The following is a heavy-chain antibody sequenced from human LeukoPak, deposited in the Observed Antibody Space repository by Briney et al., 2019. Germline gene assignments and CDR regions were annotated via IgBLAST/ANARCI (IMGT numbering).Heavy chain of an antibody. CDR1: GFTVSSNY. V-gene: IGHV3-53*01. Sequence: GGYLRLSCSASGFTVSSNYMSWVRQAPGKGLEWVSLIYSGGNTYYADSVKGRFTISRDNSKNTLYLQMNSLRVEDTAVYYCASSLVSWFDPWGQGTLVTVSS. D-gene: IGHD6-6*01. J-gene: IGHJ5*02. CDR2: IYSGGNT. CDR3: ASSLVSWFDP.